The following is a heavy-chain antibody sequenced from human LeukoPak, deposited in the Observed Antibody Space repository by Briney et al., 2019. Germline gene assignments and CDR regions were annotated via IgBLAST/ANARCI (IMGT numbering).Heavy chain of an antibody. CDR1: GFTFSSYA. CDR3: ARSAAHPYYFDY. V-gene: IGHV3-64*01. CDR2: ISSNGGST. J-gene: IGHJ4*02. D-gene: IGHD6-6*01. Sequence: GGSLRLSCAASGFTFSSYAMHWVRQAPGKGLEYVSAISSNGGSTYCANSVKGRFTISRDNSKNTLYLQMGSLRAEDMAVYYCARSAAHPYYFDYWGQGTLVTVSS.